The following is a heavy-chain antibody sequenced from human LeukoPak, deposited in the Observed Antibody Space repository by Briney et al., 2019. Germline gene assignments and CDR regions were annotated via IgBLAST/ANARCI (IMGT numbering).Heavy chain of an antibody. D-gene: IGHD6-13*01. CDR3: ARDNLIAAAGTFAFDI. Sequence: GSLRLSCAASGFTFSSYTMNWVRQAPGKGLEWVSSISGSSSYIYYADSVKGRFTISRHDAKNSLYLQMNSLRAEDTAVYYCARDNLIAAAGTFAFDIWGQGTMVTVSS. J-gene: IGHJ3*02. V-gene: IGHV3-21*01. CDR1: GFTFSSYT. CDR2: ISGSSSYI.